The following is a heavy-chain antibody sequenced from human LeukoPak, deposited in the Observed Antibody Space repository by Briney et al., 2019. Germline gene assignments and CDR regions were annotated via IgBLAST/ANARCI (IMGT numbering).Heavy chain of an antibody. CDR2: IGTAGDT. Sequence: GGSLRLSCAASGFTFSDYDMHWVRQATGKGLEWVSAIGTAGDTYYPGSVKDRFTIPRENAKNSLYLQMNSLRAGDTAVYYCARGRRTYNSNWYFDYWGQGTLVTVSS. CDR3: ARGRRTYNSNWYFDY. D-gene: IGHD4-11*01. CDR1: GFTFSDYD. V-gene: IGHV3-13*01. J-gene: IGHJ4*02.